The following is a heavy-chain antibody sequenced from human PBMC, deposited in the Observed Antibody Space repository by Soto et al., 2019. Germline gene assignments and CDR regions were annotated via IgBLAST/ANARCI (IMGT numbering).Heavy chain of an antibody. J-gene: IGHJ6*02. CDR3: ARDVDPYSHGRYYYGMDV. V-gene: IGHV3-48*02. D-gene: IGHD5-18*01. Sequence: VPIRVSRAAAGLSISRYSMNRVSKDPGKGLEWVSYISSSSSTIYYADSVKGRFTISRDNAKNSLYLQMNSLRDEDTAVYYCARDVDPYSHGRYYYGMDVWGQGTTVTVSS. CDR1: GLSISRYS. CDR2: ISSSSSTI.